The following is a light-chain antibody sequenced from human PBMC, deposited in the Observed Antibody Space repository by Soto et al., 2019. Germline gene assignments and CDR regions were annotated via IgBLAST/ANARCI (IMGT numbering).Light chain of an antibody. Sequence: QSALTQPPSASGSPGQSVTISCTGTISDIGTYYYVHWYQQHPGKAPKLIIYEVSERPSGVPDRFSGSKSGNTASLTVSGLQAGDEAVYYCSSYAGTKTLIFGGGTKLTVL. CDR3: SSYAGTKTLI. CDR1: ISDIGTYYY. V-gene: IGLV2-8*01. CDR2: EVS. J-gene: IGLJ2*01.